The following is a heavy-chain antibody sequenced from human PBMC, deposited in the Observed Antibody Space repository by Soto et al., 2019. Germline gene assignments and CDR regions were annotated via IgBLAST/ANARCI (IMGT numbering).Heavy chain of an antibody. CDR1: GFSFSSAW. CDR2: IKSKSDGGTT. D-gene: IGHD4-4*01. J-gene: IGHJ4*02. Sequence: KPGGSLRLSCAASGFSFSSAWMSWVRQTPEKGLEWVGRIKSKSDGGTTDYAAPVKGRFTISRDDSENTLYLQMNSLKTEDTAVYYCTKDRFYSQVDHWGQGSLV. V-gene: IGHV3-15*01. CDR3: TKDRFYSQVDH.